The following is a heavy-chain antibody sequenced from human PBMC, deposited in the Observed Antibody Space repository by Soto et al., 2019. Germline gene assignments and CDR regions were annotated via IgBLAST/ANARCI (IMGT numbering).Heavy chain of an antibody. D-gene: IGHD3-10*02. Sequence: PGGSLRLSCVASGFGFHTYWMHWVRQVPGKGLVWVARINSDGDTSTYADSVKGRFSISRDNTNNTLFLQMHVLRDDDTAVYYFTRDWVAYDCSGNYYPRFDPWGQGALVTVSS. V-gene: IGHV3-74*01. J-gene: IGHJ5*02. CDR3: TRDWVAYDCSGNYYPRFDP. CDR2: INSDGDTS. CDR1: GFGFHTYW.